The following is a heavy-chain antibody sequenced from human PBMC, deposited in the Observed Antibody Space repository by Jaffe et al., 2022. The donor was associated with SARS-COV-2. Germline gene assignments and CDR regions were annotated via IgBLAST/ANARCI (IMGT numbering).Heavy chain of an antibody. Sequence: QVQLVQSGAEVKKPGASVKVSCKASGYTFTGYYMHWVRQAPGQGLEWMGRINPNSGGTNYAQKFQGRVTMTRDTSISTAYMELSRLRSDDTAVYYCAREFIAAAGPSYWYFDLWGRGTLVTVSS. V-gene: IGHV1-2*06. CDR2: INPNSGGT. CDR1: GYTFTGYY. CDR3: AREFIAAAGPSYWYFDL. D-gene: IGHD6-13*01. J-gene: IGHJ2*01.